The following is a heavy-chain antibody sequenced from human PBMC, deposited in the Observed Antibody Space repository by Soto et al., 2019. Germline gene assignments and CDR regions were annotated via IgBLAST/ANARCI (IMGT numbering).Heavy chain of an antibody. Sequence: GGSLRLSCSASGFTFSIYAMHWVRQAPGKGLEYVSSISTNGGSTHYADSVKGRFTVSRDNARSSLYLQMNSLRDDDTAVYYCARQNFSSRFDYWGQGARVTVSS. J-gene: IGHJ4*02. CDR2: ISTNGGST. D-gene: IGHD3-3*01. CDR3: ARQNFSSRFDY. CDR1: GFTFSIYA. V-gene: IGHV3-64*04.